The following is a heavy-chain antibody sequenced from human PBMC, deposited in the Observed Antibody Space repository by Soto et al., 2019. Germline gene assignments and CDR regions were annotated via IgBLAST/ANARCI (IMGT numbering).Heavy chain of an antibody. V-gene: IGHV3-33*01. CDR2: IWYDGSNK. CDR1: GFTFSSYG. J-gene: IGHJ4*02. Sequence: GGSLRLSCAASGFTFSSYGMHWVRQAPGKGLEWVAVIWYDGSNKYYADSVKGRFTISRDNSKNTLYLQMNSLRAEDTAVYYCARDSSGYSYGRSFDYWGQGTLVTVSS. D-gene: IGHD5-18*01. CDR3: ARDSSGYSYGRSFDY.